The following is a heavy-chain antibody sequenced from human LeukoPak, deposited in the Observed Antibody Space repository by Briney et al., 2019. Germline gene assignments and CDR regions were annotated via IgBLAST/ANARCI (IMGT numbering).Heavy chain of an antibody. V-gene: IGHV3-9*01. Sequence: PGGSLRLSCGVSGFNFDDYAMHWVRQAPGKGLEWVSGISWNSRSIGYADSVKGRFTISRDNAKNSLYLQMNSLRAEDTAVYYCARVGRHEGFDPWGQGTLVTVSS. CDR2: ISWNSRSI. CDR1: GFNFDDYA. D-gene: IGHD1-26*01. J-gene: IGHJ5*02. CDR3: ARVGRHEGFDP.